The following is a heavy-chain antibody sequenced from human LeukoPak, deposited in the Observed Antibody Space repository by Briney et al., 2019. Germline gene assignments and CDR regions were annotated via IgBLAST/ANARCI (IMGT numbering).Heavy chain of an antibody. CDR2: INHSGST. D-gene: IGHD2-2*01. CDR3: ARDRSTPAANDAFDV. J-gene: IGHJ3*01. Sequence: SETLSLTCAVYGGSFSGYYWSWIRQPPGKGLEWIGEINHSGSTNYNPSLKSRVTISVDTSKNQFSLKLSSVTAADTAAYYCARDRSTPAANDAFDVWGQGTMVTVSS. CDR1: GGSFSGYY. V-gene: IGHV4-34*01.